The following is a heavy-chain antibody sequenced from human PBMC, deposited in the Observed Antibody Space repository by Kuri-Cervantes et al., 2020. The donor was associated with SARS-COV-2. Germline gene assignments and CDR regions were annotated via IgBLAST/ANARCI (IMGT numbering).Heavy chain of an antibody. D-gene: IGHD1-26*01. Sequence: LSLTCAASGFTFSSYGMHWVRQAPGKGLEWVAVIWYDGSNKYYADSVKGRFTISRDNSKNTLYLQMNSLRAEDTAVYYCARELVGATNYYGMDVWGQGTTVTVFS. V-gene: IGHV3-33*01. CDR1: GFTFSSYG. J-gene: IGHJ6*02. CDR3: ARELVGATNYYGMDV. CDR2: IWYDGSNK.